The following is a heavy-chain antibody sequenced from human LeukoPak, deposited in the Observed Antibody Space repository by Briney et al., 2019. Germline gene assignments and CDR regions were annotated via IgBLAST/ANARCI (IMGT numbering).Heavy chain of an antibody. V-gene: IGHV1-8*02. CDR2: MNPNSGNT. D-gene: IGHD6-19*01. CDR3: TRGSSGRRDN. Sequence: GASVKVSCKASGGTFSSYAISWVRQATGQGLEWMGWMNPNSGNTGYGQSFQGRITMTRDISIGTAYMELSNLTSEDTAIYYCTRGSSGRRDNWGQGTLVTVSA. J-gene: IGHJ4*02. CDR1: GGTFSSYA.